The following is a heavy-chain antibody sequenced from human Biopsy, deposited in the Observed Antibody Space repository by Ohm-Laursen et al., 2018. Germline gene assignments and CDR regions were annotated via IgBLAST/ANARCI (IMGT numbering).Heavy chain of an antibody. D-gene: IGHD3-22*01. J-gene: IGHJ4*02. CDR1: GFHFSDYY. CDR2: IASSGGTT. CDR3: ARDTPETYDYDNDDNSPFPRRYIDY. V-gene: IGHV3-11*01. Sequence: GSLRLSCAASGFHFSDYYMSWIRQAPRKGLEWISYIASSGGTTYYVDSVKGRFTILRDNAEKSLYLQMNSLRAEDTAVYYCARDTPETYDYDNDDNSPFPRRYIDYWGQGTLVTVSS.